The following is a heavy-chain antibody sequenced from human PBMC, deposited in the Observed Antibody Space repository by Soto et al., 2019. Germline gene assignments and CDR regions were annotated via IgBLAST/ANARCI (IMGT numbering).Heavy chain of an antibody. D-gene: IGHD2-15*01. V-gene: IGHV1-58*01. CDR3: AADPRGCSGGSCYNFDY. Sequence: GASVKVSCKASGFTFTSSAVQWVRQARGQRLEWIGWIVVGSGNTNYAQKFQERVTITRDMSTSTAYMELSSLRSEDTAVYYCAADPRGCSGGSCYNFDYWGQGTLVTVSS. J-gene: IGHJ4*02. CDR1: GFTFTSSA. CDR2: IVVGSGNT.